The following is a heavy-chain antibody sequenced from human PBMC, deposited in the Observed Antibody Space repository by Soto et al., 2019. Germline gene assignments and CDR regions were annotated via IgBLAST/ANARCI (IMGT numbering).Heavy chain of an antibody. V-gene: IGHV1-58*01. CDR1: GFMFTSSA. Sequence: SVKGSGKTSGFMFTSSAVQWVRQASGQRLEWIGWLVVGSGNTHYAQHFQERVTLTRDMSTGTAYMELSSLRSEDTAVYYCAAVPVLRFLKWLPAYFDYWGQGTLVTVSS. CDR3: AAVPVLRFLKWLPAYFDY. D-gene: IGHD3-3*01. J-gene: IGHJ4*02. CDR2: LVVGSGNT.